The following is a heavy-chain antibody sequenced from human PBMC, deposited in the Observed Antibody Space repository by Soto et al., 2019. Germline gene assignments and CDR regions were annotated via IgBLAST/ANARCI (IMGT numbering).Heavy chain of an antibody. J-gene: IGHJ4*02. CDR2: IYDSENT. CDR3: AGDVYNREIDQ. D-gene: IGHD1-1*01. V-gene: IGHV4-31*03. CDR1: GGSISSGIYY. Sequence: QVQLQESGPGLVKPSQTLSLTCTVSGGSISSGIYYWNWIRQHPGKGLEWIGYIYDSENTYYNPSLTRRITRPLDTSKNPFSLKLSSGTAADTAVSYRAGDVYNREIDQWGQGTLVTVSS.